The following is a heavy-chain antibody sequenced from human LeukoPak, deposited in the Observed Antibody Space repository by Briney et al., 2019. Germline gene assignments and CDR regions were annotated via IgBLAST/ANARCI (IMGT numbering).Heavy chain of an antibody. CDR3: ARDGLLGYIGSESAFDI. Sequence: TGGSLRLSCAAYGFTFSSYSMNWVRQAPGKGLEWVSYISSSSSTIYYADSVKGRFTISRDNAKNSLYLQMNSLRAEDTAVYYCARDGLLGYIGSESAFDIWGQGTMVTVSS. V-gene: IGHV3-48*01. D-gene: IGHD3-10*01. J-gene: IGHJ3*02. CDR1: GFTFSSYS. CDR2: ISSSSSTI.